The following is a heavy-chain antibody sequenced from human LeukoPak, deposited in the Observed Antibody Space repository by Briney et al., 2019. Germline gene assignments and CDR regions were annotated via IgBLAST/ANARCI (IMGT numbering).Heavy chain of an antibody. CDR3: TTELGTGTTRVDY. CDR2: INSQTDGGTT. V-gene: IGHV3-15*01. Sequence: GGSLRLSCAASGFTFSNAWMRWVRQAPGKGLEWVGRINSQTDGGTTDYAAPVKGRFTISRDDSKTTLYLQMNSLRTEDTAVYYCTTELGTGTTRVDYWGQGTLVTVSS. J-gene: IGHJ4*02. CDR1: GFTFSNAW. D-gene: IGHD1-1*01.